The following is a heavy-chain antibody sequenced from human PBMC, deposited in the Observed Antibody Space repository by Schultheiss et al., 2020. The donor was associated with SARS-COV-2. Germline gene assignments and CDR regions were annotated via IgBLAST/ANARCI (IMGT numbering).Heavy chain of an antibody. Sequence: SETLSLTCAVSGGSISSSNWWSWVRQPPGKGLEWIGEIYHSGSTNYNPSLKSRVTISVDTSKNQFSLKLSSVTAADTAVYYCARVAASGSWDYVWGSYRGIFDYWGQGTLVTVSS. CDR2: IYHSGST. CDR1: GGSISSSNW. V-gene: IGHV4-4*02. D-gene: IGHD3-16*02. J-gene: IGHJ4*02. CDR3: ARVAASGSWDYVWGSYRGIFDY.